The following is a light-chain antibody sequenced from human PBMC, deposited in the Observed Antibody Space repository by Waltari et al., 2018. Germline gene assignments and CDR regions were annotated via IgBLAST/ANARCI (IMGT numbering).Light chain of an antibody. CDR1: SSDVGGYNY. Sequence: QSALTQPASVSGCSGQSITISCTGNSSDVGGYNYISRYQQHPGKAPKFMIYDVSNRPAGVSNRFSGYNSGNTVALRISGLQAEDEADYYCSSYTSSSTLVFGTGTKVTVL. CDR2: DVS. CDR3: SSYTSSSTLV. J-gene: IGLJ1*01. V-gene: IGLV2-14*03.